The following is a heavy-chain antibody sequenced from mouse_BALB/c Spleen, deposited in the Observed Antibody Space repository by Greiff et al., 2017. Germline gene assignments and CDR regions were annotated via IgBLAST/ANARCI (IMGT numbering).Heavy chain of an antibody. V-gene: IGHV5-17*02. CDR3: ARMGYSYAMDY. J-gene: IGHJ4*01. CDR2: ISSGSSTI. CDR1: GFTFSSYA. Sequence: EVKLMESGGGLVKPGGSLKLSCAASGFTFSSYAMSWVRQTPEKRLEWVASISSGSSTIYYADTVKGRFTISRDNPKNTLFLQMTSLRSEDTAMYYCARMGYSYAMDYWGQGTSVTVSS. D-gene: IGHD3-1*01.